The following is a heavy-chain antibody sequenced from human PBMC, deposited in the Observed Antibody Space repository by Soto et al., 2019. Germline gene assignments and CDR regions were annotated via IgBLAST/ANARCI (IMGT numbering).Heavy chain of an antibody. J-gene: IGHJ5*02. CDR2: IIPIFGTA. CDR3: ARDGRKSKLTYYDFWSGYSRDYNWFDP. CDR1: GGTFSSYA. Sequence: ASVKVSCKASGGTFSSYAISWVRQAPGQGLEWMGGIIPIFGTANYAQKFQGRVTITADKSTSTAYMELSSLRSEDTAVYYCARDGRKSKLTYYDFWSGYSRDYNWFDPWGQGTLVTVSS. V-gene: IGHV1-69*06. D-gene: IGHD3-3*01.